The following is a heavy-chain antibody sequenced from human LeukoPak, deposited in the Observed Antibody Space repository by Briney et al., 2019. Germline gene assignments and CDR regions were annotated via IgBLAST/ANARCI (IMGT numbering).Heavy chain of an antibody. V-gene: IGHV3-23*01. CDR1: GFPLSSYV. CDR2: IGGSCGST. CDR3: AKVEAAAADPCFDY. J-gene: IGHJ4*01. D-gene: IGHD6-13*01. Sequence: GGSLRLSRAPSGFPLSSYVVIWVRQPPGKGLEWVSAIGGSCGSTSYEDSVKGRFTISRDNSKNTLYLQMNSLRAEDTTVYYCAKVEAAAADPCFDYWGQGTLVTVSS.